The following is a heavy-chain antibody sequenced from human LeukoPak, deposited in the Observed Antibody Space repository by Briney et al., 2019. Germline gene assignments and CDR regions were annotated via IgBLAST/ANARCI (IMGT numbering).Heavy chain of an antibody. CDR3: ARDSAGVVGAIYFDY. V-gene: IGHV4-59*01. J-gene: IGHJ4*02. D-gene: IGHD1-26*01. CDR1: GGSISGYY. Sequence: SETLSLTCAVSGGSISGYYWSWIRQPPGKGLEWIGYIYYSGSTNYNPSLKSRVTISVDTSKNQFSLKLSSVTAADTAVYYCARDSAGVVGAIYFDYWGQGTLVTVSS. CDR2: IYYSGST.